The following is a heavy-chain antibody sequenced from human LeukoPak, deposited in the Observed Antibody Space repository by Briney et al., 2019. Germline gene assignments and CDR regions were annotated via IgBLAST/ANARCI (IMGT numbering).Heavy chain of an antibody. CDR3: ARGGFNMVRGVIIPSNSYYYYMDI. CDR1: GFTFSAYS. J-gene: IGHJ6*03. Sequence: NPGGSLRLSCAVSGFTFSAYSMNWVRQAPGKGLEGVSSITSGDFVYFADSLKGRFTISRDNAKSSLYLQMNSLRAEDTAVYYCARGGFNMVRGVIIPSNSYYYYMDIWGKGTTVTVSS. D-gene: IGHD3-10*01. CDR2: ITSGDFV. V-gene: IGHV3-21*01.